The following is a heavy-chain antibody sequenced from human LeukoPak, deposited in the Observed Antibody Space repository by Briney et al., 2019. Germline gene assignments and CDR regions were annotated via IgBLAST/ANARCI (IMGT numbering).Heavy chain of an antibody. CDR1: GYTFTGYY. D-gene: IGHD6-13*01. J-gene: IGHJ4*02. Sequence: AASVKVSCKASGYTFTGYYMHWVRQAPGQGLEWMGWINPNSGGTNYAQKFQGRVTMTRDTSISTAYMELSRLRSDDTAVYYCARVTGYVMEDYFDYWGQGTLVTVSS. CDR2: INPNSGGT. CDR3: ARVTGYVMEDYFDY. V-gene: IGHV1-2*02.